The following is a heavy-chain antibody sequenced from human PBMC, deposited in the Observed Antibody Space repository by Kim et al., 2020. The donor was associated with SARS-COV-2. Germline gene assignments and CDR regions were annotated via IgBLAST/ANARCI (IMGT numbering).Heavy chain of an antibody. J-gene: IGHJ6*02. CDR2: IYSGGST. CDR1: GFTVSSNY. V-gene: IGHV3-66*01. CDR3: ARAARAQYGDYVVGYYYYGMDV. D-gene: IGHD4-17*01. Sequence: GGSLRLSCAASGFTVSSNYMSWVRQAPGKGLEWVSVIYSGGSTYYADSVKGRFTISRDNSKNTLYLQMNSLRAEDTAVYYCARAARAQYGDYVVGYYYYGMDVWGQGTTVTVSS.